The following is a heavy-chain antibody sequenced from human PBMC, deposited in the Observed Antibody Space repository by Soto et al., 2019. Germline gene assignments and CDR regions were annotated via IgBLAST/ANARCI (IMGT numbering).Heavy chain of an antibody. CDR3: AREANLPFDY. CDR2: INYSGST. CDR1: GGSISFYY. J-gene: IGHJ4*02. V-gene: IGHV4-59*01. Sequence: QVQLQESGPGLVKPSETLSLTCTVSGGSISFYYWSWIRQPPGKGLEWIGYINYSGSTNYNPSLKSRVTISADTSKNQISLKLSSVTAADTAVYYCAREANLPFDYWGQGTLVTVSS.